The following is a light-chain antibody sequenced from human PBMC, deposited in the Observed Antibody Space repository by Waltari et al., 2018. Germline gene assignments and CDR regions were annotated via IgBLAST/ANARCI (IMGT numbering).Light chain of an antibody. Sequence: QSGLTQPASVSGSPGQSLTISCTGTSSDVGNYNLLSWYQQYPGKAPKLMVYEVTRRSSGVSDRFSGSKSGNTASLTIYGLQSEDEADYYCCSYAGLGIYVFGTGTKVTVL. CDR1: SSDVGNYNL. CDR3: CSYAGLGIYV. J-gene: IGLJ1*01. V-gene: IGLV2-23*02. CDR2: EVT.